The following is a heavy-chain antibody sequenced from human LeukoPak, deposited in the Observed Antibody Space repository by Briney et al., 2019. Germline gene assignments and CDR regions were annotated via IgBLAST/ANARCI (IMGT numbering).Heavy chain of an antibody. V-gene: IGHV4-30-4*01. J-gene: IGHJ4*02. Sequence: SETLSLTCTVSGGSISHNDYYWSWIRQPPGKGLEWIGYIFYSGNTYYNPSLKSRVTISLDMSKNQFSLKLSSVTAPDTAVYYCARDHRIYRGYDMTLDSWGQGTLVAVSS. CDR2: IFYSGNT. CDR3: ARDHRIYRGYDMTLDS. CDR1: GGSISHNDYY. D-gene: IGHD5-12*01.